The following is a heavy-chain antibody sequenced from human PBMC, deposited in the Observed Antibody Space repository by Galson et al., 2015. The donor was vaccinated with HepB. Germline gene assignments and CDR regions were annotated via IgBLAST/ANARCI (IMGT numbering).Heavy chain of an antibody. J-gene: IGHJ5*01. D-gene: IGHD6-6*01. Sequence: SLRLSCAASEVTFGRYCVNWVRQAPGKGLEWVSSISASSSYIFYADSVKGRFFISRDNARNTLFLQMNSLTAEDTAVYYCARSAVAARPYWFDSWGQGTLVTVPS. CDR2: ISASSSYI. V-gene: IGHV3-21*06. CDR3: ARSAVAARPYWFDS. CDR1: EVTFGRYC.